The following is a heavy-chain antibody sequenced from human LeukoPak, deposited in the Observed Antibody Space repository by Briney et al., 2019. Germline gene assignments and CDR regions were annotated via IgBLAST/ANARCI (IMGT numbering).Heavy chain of an antibody. CDR1: GFSFSTSW. CDR2: IKKDGSEE. Sequence: PGGSLRLSCTASGFSFSTSWMSWVRQTPGKGLEWVANIKKDGSEEYYVDSVKTRLTISRDNAKNSLYLQLNSLIGEDTAVYYCARLSTSVAGGDHWGQGTLVTVSS. V-gene: IGHV3-7*01. D-gene: IGHD6-19*01. J-gene: IGHJ4*02. CDR3: ARLSTSVAGGDH.